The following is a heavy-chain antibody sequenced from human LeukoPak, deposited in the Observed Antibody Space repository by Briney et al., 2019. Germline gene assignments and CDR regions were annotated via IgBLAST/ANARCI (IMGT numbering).Heavy chain of an antibody. CDR1: GYTFTNYD. D-gene: IGHD3-22*01. J-gene: IGHJ3*02. CDR3: AREDYYDSSGYYEGGNLDAFDI. CDR2: MNPNSGTT. Sequence: GASVKVSCKASGYTFTNYDINWVRQATGQGLEWMGWMNPNSGTTGYAQKFLGRVTITRNTSISTTYMELSSLRSEDTAVYYCAREDYYDSSGYYEGGNLDAFDIWGQGTMVTVSS. V-gene: IGHV1-8*03.